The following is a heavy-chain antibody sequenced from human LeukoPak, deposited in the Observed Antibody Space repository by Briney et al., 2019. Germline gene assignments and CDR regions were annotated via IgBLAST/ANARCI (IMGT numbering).Heavy chain of an antibody. CDR2: FDPEDGET. J-gene: IGHJ4*02. D-gene: IGHD3-22*01. CDR1: GYTLTELS. V-gene: IGHV1-24*01. CDR3: ATDYYDSSGYYYS. Sequence: ASVKVSCKVSGYTLTELSMHWVRQAPGKGLEWMGGFDPEDGETIYAQTFQGRVTMTEDTSTDTACMELSSLRSEDTAVYYCATDYYDSSGYYYSWGQGTLVTVSS.